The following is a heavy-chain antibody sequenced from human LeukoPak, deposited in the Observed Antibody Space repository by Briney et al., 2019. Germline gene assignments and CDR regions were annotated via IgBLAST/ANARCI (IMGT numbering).Heavy chain of an antibody. CDR3: ARGGTSGAFDI. Sequence: GGSLRLSCVVSGFTFSSYWIHWVRQAPGKGLVWVSRIDSDGSGTIYADSVKGRFTISRDNAKNTLYLQMNSLRAEDTAIYYCARGGTSGAFDIWGQGTLVTVSS. D-gene: IGHD2-2*01. CDR1: GFTFSSYW. V-gene: IGHV3-74*01. CDR2: IDSDGSGT. J-gene: IGHJ3*02.